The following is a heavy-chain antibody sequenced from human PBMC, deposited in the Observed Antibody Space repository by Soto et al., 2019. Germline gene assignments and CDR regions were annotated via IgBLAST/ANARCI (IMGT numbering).Heavy chain of an antibody. Sequence: PGGSLRLCCAASGLTFTNAWLNWVRQAPGKGLEWVGRIKSKKDGGATEYNAPVKGRFTISRDDSRDTLYLQMNSLKTEDTGVYYCTTDAEWGIWGQGTLVTVSS. CDR2: IKSKKDGGAT. V-gene: IGHV3-15*07. J-gene: IGHJ3*02. D-gene: IGHD2-8*01. CDR1: GLTFTNAW. CDR3: TTDAEWGI.